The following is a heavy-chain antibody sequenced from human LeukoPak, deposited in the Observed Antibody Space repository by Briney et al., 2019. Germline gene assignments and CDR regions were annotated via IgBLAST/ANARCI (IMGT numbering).Heavy chain of an antibody. J-gene: IGHJ4*02. CDR3: ARVGTQYYYDSSGYPGIDY. CDR2: INPNSGGT. Sequence: ASVKVSCTASGYTFTGYYMHWVRQAPGQGLEWMGRINPNSGGTNYAQKFQGRVTMTRDTSISTAYMELSRLRSDDTAVYYCARVGTQYYYDSSGYPGIDYWGQGTLVTVSS. V-gene: IGHV1-2*06. CDR1: GYTFTGYY. D-gene: IGHD3-22*01.